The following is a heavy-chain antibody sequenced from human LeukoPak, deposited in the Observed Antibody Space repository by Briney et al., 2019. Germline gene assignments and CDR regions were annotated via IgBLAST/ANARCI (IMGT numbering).Heavy chain of an antibody. J-gene: IGHJ2*01. D-gene: IGHD3-22*01. CDR1: GYSFTNYW. V-gene: IGHV5-51*01. CDR2: IFPADSDT. CDR3: ARHRYYDTTGYSSYWYFDL. Sequence: ESLKISLKGSGYSFTNYWIGWVRQMPGKGLEWMGIIFPADSDTRYSPSFQGQVTISGDKSISTAYLQWSSLKASDTAMYYCARHRYYDTTGYSSYWYFDLWGRGTLVTVSS.